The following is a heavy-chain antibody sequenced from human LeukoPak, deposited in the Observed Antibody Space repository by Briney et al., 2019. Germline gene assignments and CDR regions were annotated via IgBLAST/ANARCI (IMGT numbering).Heavy chain of an antibody. CDR1: GGTFSSYA. Sequence: SVKVSCKASGGTFSSYAISWVRQAPGQGLEWMGGIIPIFGTANYAQKFQGRVTITADESTSTAYMELSSLRSEDTAVYYCAGTYYYGSGSYYVPDHWGQGTLVTVSS. V-gene: IGHV1-69*13. D-gene: IGHD3-10*01. CDR2: IIPIFGTA. CDR3: AGTYYYGSGSYYVPDH. J-gene: IGHJ4*02.